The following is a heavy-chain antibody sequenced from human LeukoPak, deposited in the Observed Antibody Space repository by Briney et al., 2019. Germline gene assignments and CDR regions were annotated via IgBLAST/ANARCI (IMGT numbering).Heavy chain of an antibody. D-gene: IGHD2-2*01. CDR2: IIPIFGTA. V-gene: IGHV1-69*05. J-gene: IGHJ5*02. CDR3: ATAGRVNQLLFISREGAQYNWFDH. CDR1: GGTFSSYA. Sequence: GASVKVSCKASGGTFSSYAISWVRQAPGRGLEWMGGIIPIFGTANYAQKFQGRVTITTDESTSTAYMELSSLRSEDTAVYYCATAGRVNQLLFISREGAQYNWFDHWGQGTLVTVSS.